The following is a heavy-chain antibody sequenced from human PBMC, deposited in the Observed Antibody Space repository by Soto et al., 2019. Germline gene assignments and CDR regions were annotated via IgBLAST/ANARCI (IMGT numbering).Heavy chain of an antibody. V-gene: IGHV1-2*04. CDR2: INPNSGGT. CDR1: GYTFTAYY. D-gene: IGHD6-19*01. CDR3: ARDPQYSSGWSDAFDI. Sequence: QVQLVQSGAEVKQPGASVKVSCKASGYTFTAYYMHWVRQAPGQGLEWMGWINPNSGGTNYAQKFQGWVTMTRDTSISTAYMELSRLRSDDTAVYYCARDPQYSSGWSDAFDIWGQGTMVTVSS. J-gene: IGHJ3*02.